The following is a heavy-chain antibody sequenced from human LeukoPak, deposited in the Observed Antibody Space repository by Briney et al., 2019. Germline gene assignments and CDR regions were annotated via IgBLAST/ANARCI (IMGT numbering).Heavy chain of an antibody. CDR1: GVTYRKYG. CDR2: ISRSGDIT. J-gene: IGHJ4*02. Sequence: GGSLRLSCAASGVTYRKYGMKWVRQAAGTGLEYVSGISRSGDITHYADSVKGRFTISRDNFKNTLYLQMNSLRAEDTALYYCATEGFYYWGRGTLVTVSS. CDR3: ATEGFYY. V-gene: IGHV3-23*01.